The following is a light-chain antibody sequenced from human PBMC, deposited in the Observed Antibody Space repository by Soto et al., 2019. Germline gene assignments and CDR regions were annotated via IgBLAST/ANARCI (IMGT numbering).Light chain of an antibody. V-gene: IGKV1D-16*01. CDR2: ASS. Sequence: DIQMTQSPSSLSASVGDRVTITFRASQGISSWLAWYQQKPEKAPKSLIYASSSLQSRVPSRFSGSGFGTQFTLTLSGLQPAEFATYDCQQYHTYPYTFGQGTKLEI. CDR1: QGISSW. J-gene: IGKJ2*01. CDR3: QQYHTYPYT.